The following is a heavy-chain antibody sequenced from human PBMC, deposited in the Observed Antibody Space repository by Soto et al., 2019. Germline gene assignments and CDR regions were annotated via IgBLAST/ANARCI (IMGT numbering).Heavy chain of an antibody. Sequence: PGGSLRLSCAASGFTFSSYGMHWVRQAPGKGLEWVAVISYDGSNKYYADSVKGRFTISRDNSKNTLYLQMNSLRAEDTAVYYCAKSHYDFWSGYFAFDIWGQGTMVTV. V-gene: IGHV3-30*18. CDR3: AKSHYDFWSGYFAFDI. CDR2: ISYDGSNK. D-gene: IGHD3-3*01. J-gene: IGHJ3*02. CDR1: GFTFSSYG.